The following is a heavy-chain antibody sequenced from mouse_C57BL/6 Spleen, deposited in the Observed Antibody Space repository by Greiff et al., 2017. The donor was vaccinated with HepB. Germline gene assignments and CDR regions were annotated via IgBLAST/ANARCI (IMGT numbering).Heavy chain of an antibody. CDR1: GFTFSSYA. Sequence: EVKLVESGGGLVKPGGSLKLSCAASGFTFSSYAMSWVRQTPEKRLEWVATISDGGSYTYYPDNVKGRFTISRDNAKNNLYLQMSHLKSEDTAMYYCARDEYDDDGGYYAMDYWGQGTSVTVSS. D-gene: IGHD2-4*01. CDR3: ARDEYDDDGGYYAMDY. CDR2: ISDGGSYT. V-gene: IGHV5-4*01. J-gene: IGHJ4*01.